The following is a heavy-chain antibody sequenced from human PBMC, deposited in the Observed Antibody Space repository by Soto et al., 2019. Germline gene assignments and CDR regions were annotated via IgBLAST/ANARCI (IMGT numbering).Heavy chain of an antibody. J-gene: IGHJ5*02. CDR1: GYTFTRYG. CDR3: ARSYSSGWYGQHNWFDP. Sequence: ASVKVSCKASGYTFTRYGISWVRQATGQGLEWMGWISAYNGNTNYAQKLQGRVTMTADTSTSTAYMELRSLRSDDTAVYYCARSYSSGWYGQHNWFDPWGQGTLVTVSS. D-gene: IGHD6-19*01. CDR2: ISAYNGNT. V-gene: IGHV1-18*01.